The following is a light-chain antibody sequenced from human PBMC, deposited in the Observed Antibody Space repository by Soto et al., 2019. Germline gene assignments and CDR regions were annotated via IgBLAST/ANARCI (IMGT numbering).Light chain of an antibody. CDR1: SSDVGGYNY. CDR3: CSYAGSYTFDVV. V-gene: IGLV2-11*01. CDR2: DVS. J-gene: IGLJ2*01. Sequence: QSVLTQPRSVSGSPGQSVTISCTGTSSDVGGYNYVSWYQQHTGKAPKLMMYDVSKRPSGIPDRFSGSKSGNTASLTISGLQAEDEADYYCCSYAGSYTFDVVFGGGTQLTVL.